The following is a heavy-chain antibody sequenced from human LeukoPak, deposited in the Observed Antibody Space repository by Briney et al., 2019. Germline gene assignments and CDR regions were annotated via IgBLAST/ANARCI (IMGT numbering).Heavy chain of an antibody. Sequence: ASVKVSCKASGYTFTSYYMHLVRQAPGQGLEWMGIINPSGGSTSYAQKFQGRVTMTRDTSTSTVYMELSSLRSEDTAVYYCASASIAVAGTLWYYYYGMDVWGQGTTVTVSS. V-gene: IGHV1-46*01. D-gene: IGHD6-19*01. J-gene: IGHJ6*02. CDR2: INPSGGST. CDR3: ASASIAVAGTLWYYYYGMDV. CDR1: GYTFTSYY.